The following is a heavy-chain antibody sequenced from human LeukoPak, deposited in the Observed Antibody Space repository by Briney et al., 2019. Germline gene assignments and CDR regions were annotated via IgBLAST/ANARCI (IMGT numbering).Heavy chain of an antibody. CDR3: ARAPAHYDFWSGVYYYGMDV. V-gene: IGHV4-34*01. Sequence: PSETLSLTCAVYGGSFSGYYWSWIRQPPGKGLEWIGEINHSGSTNYNPSHKSRVIISVDTSKNQFSLKLSSVTAADTAVYYCARAPAHYDFWSGVYYYGMDVWGQGTTVTVSS. J-gene: IGHJ6*02. CDR2: INHSGST. D-gene: IGHD3-3*01. CDR1: GGSFSGYY.